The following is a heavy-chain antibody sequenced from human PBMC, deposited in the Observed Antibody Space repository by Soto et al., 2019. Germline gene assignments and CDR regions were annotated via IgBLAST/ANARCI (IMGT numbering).Heavy chain of an antibody. Sequence: SETLSLTCAVYGGSFSVYYWSWIRHPPGKGLEWIGEINHSGSTNYNPSLKSRVTISVDTSKNQFSLKLSSVTAADTAVYYCARGPTYYDFWSGYLFDYWGQGTLVTVSS. V-gene: IGHV4-34*01. CDR2: INHSGST. CDR3: ARGPTYYDFWSGYLFDY. D-gene: IGHD3-3*01. CDR1: GGSFSVYY. J-gene: IGHJ4*02.